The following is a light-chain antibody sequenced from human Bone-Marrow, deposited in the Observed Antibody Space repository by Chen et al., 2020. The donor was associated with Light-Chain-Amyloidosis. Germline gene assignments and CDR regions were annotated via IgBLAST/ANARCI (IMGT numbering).Light chain of an antibody. Sequence: HSALTHPPSVSESPGPSITISSTGTSRDLGGYTFVSWSQQHPGKATKPMILDVSSRPSGVSDRFAGSKSGNTASLTISGLQAEDEATYYCSAFTSSRTVVFGTGTRLTVL. CDR3: SAFTSSRTVV. CDR1: SRDLGGYTF. V-gene: IGLV2-14*03. J-gene: IGLJ2*01. CDR2: DVS.